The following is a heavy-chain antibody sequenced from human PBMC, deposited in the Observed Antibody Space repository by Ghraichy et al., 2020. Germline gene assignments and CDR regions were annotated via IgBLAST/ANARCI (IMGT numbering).Heavy chain of an antibody. J-gene: IGHJ2*01. CDR2: MHYSGTP. D-gene: IGHD4-23*01. CDR1: GGSFSGSNYY. V-gene: IGHV4-39*01. Sequence: SETLSLTCTVSGGSFSGSNYYWIWIRQPQGKEREWIVSMHYSGTPYYNPSLKSRITMSADTSKNQFYLRLNSVAAADTAVYYCAGSCTVIRYFDLSGRGPLVT. CDR3: AGSCTVIRYFDL.